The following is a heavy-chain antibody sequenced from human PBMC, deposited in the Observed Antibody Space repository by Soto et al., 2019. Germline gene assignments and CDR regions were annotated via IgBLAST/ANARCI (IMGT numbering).Heavy chain of an antibody. CDR3: ARDDPIFGAIPRMDI. Sequence: EVQLVESGGGLVKPGGSLRLSCLASGFPFSSYTMYWVRQAPGKGLEWVSSITTSSSRNIFYADSLKGPFTISRDNANNIHYLQMNNLRVEDTAVYYCARDDPIFGAIPRMDIWGQGTTVTVSS. CDR2: ITTSSSRNI. D-gene: IGHD3-3*01. CDR1: GFPFSSYT. J-gene: IGHJ6*02. V-gene: IGHV3-21*02.